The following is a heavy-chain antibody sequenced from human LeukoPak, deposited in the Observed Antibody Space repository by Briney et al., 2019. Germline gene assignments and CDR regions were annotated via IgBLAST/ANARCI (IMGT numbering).Heavy chain of an antibody. D-gene: IGHD2-15*01. Sequence: GESLKISCKGSGYSFTSYWIGWVRQMPGKGLEWMGIIYPGYSDTRYSPSFQGQVTISADKSISTAYLQWSSLKASDTAMYYCARRTEILGYCSGGSCPNLYYFDYWGQGTLVTVSS. CDR2: IYPGYSDT. V-gene: IGHV5-51*01. CDR3: ARRTEILGYCSGGSCPNLYYFDY. J-gene: IGHJ4*02. CDR1: GYSFTSYW.